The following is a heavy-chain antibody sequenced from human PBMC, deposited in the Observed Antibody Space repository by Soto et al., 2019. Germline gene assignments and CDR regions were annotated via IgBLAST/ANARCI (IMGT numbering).Heavy chain of an antibody. CDR2: IIAGGDTT. CDR1: GFTFNRYA. D-gene: IGHD1-1*01. V-gene: IGHV3-23*01. Sequence: EVQLLEYGGGLVQPGGSLRLSCAASGFTFNRYAMGWVRQAPGKGLEWISAIIAGGDTTYFADSVRGRFTISRDNSKNTLYLKMNSLRAEDSAVYFCAKAHGNGVNPYFDEWGQGALVTVSS. CDR3: AKAHGNGVNPYFDE. J-gene: IGHJ4*02.